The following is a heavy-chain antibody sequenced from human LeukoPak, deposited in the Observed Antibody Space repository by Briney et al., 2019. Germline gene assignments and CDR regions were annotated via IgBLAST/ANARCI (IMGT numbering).Heavy chain of an antibody. CDR3: ARASIFSRSFDY. Sequence: GGSLRLSCAASGFAFSTYWMSWVRQTPGKGLEWVAIIKQDGSEKYYGDSVKGRFTISRDNAKTSLYLEMNSLRVEDTAVYYCARASIFSRSFDYWGQGTLVTVSS. CDR1: GFAFSTYW. D-gene: IGHD3-9*01. CDR2: IKQDGSEK. V-gene: IGHV3-7*01. J-gene: IGHJ4*02.